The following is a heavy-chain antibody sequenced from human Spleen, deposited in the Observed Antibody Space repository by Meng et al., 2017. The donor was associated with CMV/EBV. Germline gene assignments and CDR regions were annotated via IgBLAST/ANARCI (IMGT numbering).Heavy chain of an antibody. V-gene: IGHV1-69*13. D-gene: IGHD2-2*01. CDR2: IMPLFGIA. Sequence: SVKVSCKASGGTFSSFSFSWMRQAPGHGLEWVGVIMPLFGIANYAQKFQGRVTITPDESTRTAYMRLRSLRYEDTAVYYGARARTGACRSTSCYRFYYYYGMDVWGQGTTVTVSS. J-gene: IGHJ6*02. CDR1: GGTFSSFS. CDR3: ARARTGACRSTSCYRFYYYYGMDV.